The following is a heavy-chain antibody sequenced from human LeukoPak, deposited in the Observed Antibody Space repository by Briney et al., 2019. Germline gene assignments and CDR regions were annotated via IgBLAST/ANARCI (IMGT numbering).Heavy chain of an antibody. D-gene: IGHD3-10*01. CDR3: AKGRYGSGRYYFYY. Sequence: GGSLRLSCAASGFTFSSYAMSWVRKAPGKGLEWVSAISGSGGSTYYADSVKGRFTISRDNSKNTLYLQMNSLRAEDTAVYYCAKGRYGSGRYYFYYWGQGTLVTVSS. J-gene: IGHJ4*02. V-gene: IGHV3-23*01. CDR2: ISGSGGST. CDR1: GFTFSSYA.